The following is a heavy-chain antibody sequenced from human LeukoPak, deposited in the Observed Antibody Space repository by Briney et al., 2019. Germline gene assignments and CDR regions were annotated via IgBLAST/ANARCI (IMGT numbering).Heavy chain of an antibody. CDR3: ARVSYGDYSYWFDP. V-gene: IGHV1-2*02. J-gene: IGHJ5*02. CDR2: INPNSGGT. CDR1: GYTFTGYY. D-gene: IGHD4-17*01. Sequence: SVKVSCKASGYTFTGYYMHWVRQAPGQGLEWMGWINPNSGGTNYAQKFQGRVTMTRDTSISTAYMELNRLRSDDTAVYYCARVSYGDYSYWFDPWGQGTLVTVSS.